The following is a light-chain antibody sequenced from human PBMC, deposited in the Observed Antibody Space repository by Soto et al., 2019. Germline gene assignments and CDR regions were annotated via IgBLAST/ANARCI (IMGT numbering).Light chain of an antibody. CDR1: QGISRN. CDR2: AAS. Sequence: DIQMTQSPSSLSASVGDRVTITCRASQGISRNLNWYQHKPGKAPKLLIYAASSLQNGVPSRFSGGGSGTEFTLSISSLQPEDFGTYYCQQSYTTASITFGQGTRLEIK. J-gene: IGKJ5*01. V-gene: IGKV1-39*01. CDR3: QQSYTTASIT.